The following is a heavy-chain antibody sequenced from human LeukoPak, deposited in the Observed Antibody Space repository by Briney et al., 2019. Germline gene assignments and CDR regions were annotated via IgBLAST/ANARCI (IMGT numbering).Heavy chain of an antibody. J-gene: IGHJ4*02. CDR1: GFTFSSYA. D-gene: IGHD4-17*01. CDR3: ARDIGLGYYGDYVERSLSY. V-gene: IGHV3-30-3*01. Sequence: PGGSLRLSCAASGFTFSSYAMHWVRQAPGKGLEWVAVISYDGSNKYYADSVEGRFTISRDNSKNTLYLQMNSLRAEDTAVYYCARDIGLGYYGDYVERSLSYWGQGTLVTVSS. CDR2: ISYDGSNK.